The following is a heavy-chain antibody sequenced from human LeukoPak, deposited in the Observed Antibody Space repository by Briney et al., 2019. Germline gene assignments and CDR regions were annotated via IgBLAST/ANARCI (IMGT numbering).Heavy chain of an antibody. J-gene: IGHJ6*03. Sequence: SETLSLTCAVYGGSFSGYYWSWIRQPPGKGLEWIGEINHSGSTYYNPSLKSRVTISVDTSKNQFSLKLSSVTAADTTVYYCARIKLRFLEWPRNYYYYYMDVWGKGTTVTVSS. CDR3: ARIKLRFLEWPRNYYYYYMDV. V-gene: IGHV4-34*01. D-gene: IGHD3-3*01. CDR2: INHSGST. CDR1: GGSFSGYY.